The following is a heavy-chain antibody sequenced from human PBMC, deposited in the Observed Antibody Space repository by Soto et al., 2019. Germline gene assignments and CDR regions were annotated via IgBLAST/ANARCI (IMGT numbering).Heavy chain of an antibody. CDR3: AKGNSWSPALVLDI. CDR1: GFPFSSYA. J-gene: IGHJ3*02. V-gene: IGHV3-23*01. CDR2: ISGSGGST. D-gene: IGHD1-7*01. Sequence: GGSLRLSCAASGFPFSSYARNWVRQDPGKGLEWVSAISGSGGSTYYADSVKGRFTISRDSSKNTLYLQMNSLRAEDTAVYYCAKGNSWSPALVLDIWGQGTMVTVSS.